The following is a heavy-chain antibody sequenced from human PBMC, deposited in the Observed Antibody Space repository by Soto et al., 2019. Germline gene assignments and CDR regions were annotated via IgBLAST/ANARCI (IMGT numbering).Heavy chain of an antibody. V-gene: IGHV1-69*13. CDR1: GGSYRSSA. CDR2: IIPIFGAA. Sequence: SVKVSCTASGGSYRSSALSWVRQAPGQGLEWMGGIIPIFGAANYAQKFQGRVTITADESTSTAYMELSSLRSEDTAVYYCARSSSSGWKLDYWGQGTLVTVSS. D-gene: IGHD6-19*01. J-gene: IGHJ4*02. CDR3: ARSSSSGWKLDY.